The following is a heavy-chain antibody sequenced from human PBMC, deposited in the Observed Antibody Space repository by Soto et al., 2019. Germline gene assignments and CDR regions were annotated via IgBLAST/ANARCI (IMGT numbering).Heavy chain of an antibody. CDR2: IYYSGST. J-gene: IGHJ6*02. CDR1: GGSISSSSYY. Sequence: SETLSLTCTVSGGSISSSSYYWGWIRQPPGKGLEWIGSIYYSGSTYYNPSLKSRVTISVDTSKNQFSLKLSSVTAADTAVYYCARLPITMVRGVMIGPYYYGIDVWGQGTSVTVSS. CDR3: ARLPITMVRGVMIGPYYYGIDV. D-gene: IGHD3-10*01. V-gene: IGHV4-39*07.